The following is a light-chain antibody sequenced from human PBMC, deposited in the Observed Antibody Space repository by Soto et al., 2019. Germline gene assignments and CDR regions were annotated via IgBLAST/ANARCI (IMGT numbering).Light chain of an antibody. CDR1: QSVTSNY. V-gene: IGKV3-20*01. CDR2: DTS. CDR3: QQYGTSPQT. J-gene: IGKJ1*01. Sequence: EIVLTQSPGTLSLSPGERAPLSCRASQSVTSNYLAWYQQKPGQAPGLLIYDTSTRASGVPDRFSGSGSGTEFTLAISRLEPEDFAVYYCQQYGTSPQTFGQGTKVDIK.